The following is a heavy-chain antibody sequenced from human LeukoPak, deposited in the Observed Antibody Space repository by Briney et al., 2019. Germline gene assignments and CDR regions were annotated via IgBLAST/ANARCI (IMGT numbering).Heavy chain of an antibody. CDR3: ARIVQMAAKYYFGY. CDR1: GGSISSGGYS. Sequence: SETLSLTCTVSGGSISSGGYSWSWIRQPPGKGLEWIGYIYHSGSTYYNPSLKSRVTISVDRSKNQFSLKLSSVTAADTAVYYCARIVQMAAKYYFGYWGQGTLVTVSS. J-gene: IGHJ4*02. CDR2: IYHSGST. D-gene: IGHD6-13*01. V-gene: IGHV4-30-2*01.